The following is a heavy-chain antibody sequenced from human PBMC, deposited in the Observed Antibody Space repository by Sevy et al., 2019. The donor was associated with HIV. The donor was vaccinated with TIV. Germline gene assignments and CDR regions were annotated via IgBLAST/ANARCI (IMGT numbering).Heavy chain of an antibody. CDR2: IDYSGST. D-gene: IGHD2-8*01. CDR3: ARRSPLSRYCTNGVCYPDRYYYALDF. J-gene: IGHJ6*02. V-gene: IGHV4-59*12. CDR1: SGSISSYY. Sequence: SETLSLTCTVSSGSISSYYWSWIRQPPGKGLEWIGYIDYSGSTNYNPSLKSRVTLSINTSKNQFSLKLNSVTAADTAVYYCARRSPLSRYCTNGVCYPDRYYYALDFWGQGTTVTVSS.